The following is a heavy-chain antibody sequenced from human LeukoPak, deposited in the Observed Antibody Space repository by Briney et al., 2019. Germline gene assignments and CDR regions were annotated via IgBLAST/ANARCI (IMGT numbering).Heavy chain of an antibody. CDR2: IIPIFGTA. CDR1: GYTFTSYY. Sequence: GASVKVSCKASGYTFTSYYMHWVRQAPGQGLEWMGGIIPIFGTANYAQKFQGRVTITADESTSTAYMELSSLRSEDTAVYYCARFQKEYYYYYYGMDVWGQGTTVTVSS. J-gene: IGHJ6*02. CDR3: ARFQKEYYYYYYGMDV. V-gene: IGHV1-69*13.